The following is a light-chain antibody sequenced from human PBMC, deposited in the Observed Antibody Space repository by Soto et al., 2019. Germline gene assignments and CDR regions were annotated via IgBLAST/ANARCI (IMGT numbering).Light chain of an antibody. J-gene: IGKJ2*01. CDR2: GAS. CDR3: QQYGSSYT. V-gene: IGKV3-20*01. Sequence: ENVLTQSPGTLSLSPGDTATLSCRASQTIFNSYLAWYQQKPGQAPRLLIYGASSRATGIPDSFSGGGSWTDFTLTITRLEPEDFAAYYCQQYGSSYTFGQGTKLEMK. CDR1: QTIFNSY.